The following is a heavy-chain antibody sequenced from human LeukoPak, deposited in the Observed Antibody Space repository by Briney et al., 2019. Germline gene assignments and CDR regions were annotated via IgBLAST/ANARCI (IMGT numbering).Heavy chain of an antibody. J-gene: IGHJ4*02. CDR3: VRDSLVGYGHRYFDC. CDR2: ISYDGSNK. CDR1: GFTFSSYA. Sequence: GGSLRLSCAASGFTFSSYAMHWVRQAPGKGLEWVAVISYDGSNKYYADSVKGRLTISRDNAKNSLYLQMNSLRVEDTAVYYCVRDSLVGYGHRYFDCWGQGTLVTVSS. V-gene: IGHV3-30*04. D-gene: IGHD5-18*01.